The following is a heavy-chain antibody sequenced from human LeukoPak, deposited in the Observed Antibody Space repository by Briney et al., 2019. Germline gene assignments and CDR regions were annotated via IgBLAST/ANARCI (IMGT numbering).Heavy chain of an antibody. J-gene: IGHJ4*02. D-gene: IGHD3-16*01. Sequence: TPSETLSLTCAVYGGSFSGYYWSWIRQPPGKGLEWIGEINHSGSTNYNPSLKSRVTISVDTSKNQFSLKLSSVTAADTAVYYCARVWEKWYFDYWGQGTLVTVSS. CDR2: INHSGST. CDR1: GGSFSGYY. CDR3: ARVWEKWYFDY. V-gene: IGHV4-34*01.